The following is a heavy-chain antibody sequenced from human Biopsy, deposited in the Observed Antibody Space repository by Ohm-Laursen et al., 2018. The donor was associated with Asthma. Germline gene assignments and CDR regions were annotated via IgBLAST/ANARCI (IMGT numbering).Heavy chain of an antibody. CDR3: ARGQKSAGDRWFDP. J-gene: IGHJ5*02. Sequence: GSSVKVSCKASGYTFTSYGISWVRQAPGQGLEWMGWINPNSGATNYAQKFQGRVTMTRDTFISTAYMEVSRLRSDDTAVYYCARGQKSAGDRWFDPWGQGTLVTVSS. CDR1: GYTFTSYG. V-gene: IGHV1-2*02. D-gene: IGHD6-13*01. CDR2: INPNSGAT.